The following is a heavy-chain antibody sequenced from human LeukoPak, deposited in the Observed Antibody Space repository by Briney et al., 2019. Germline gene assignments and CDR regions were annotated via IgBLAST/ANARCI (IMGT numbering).Heavy chain of an antibody. CDR2: ISAYNGNT. CDR1: GYTFTSYG. Sequence: ASVKVSCKASGYTFTSYGISWVRQAPGQGLEWMGWISAYNGNTNYAQKLQGRVTMTTDTSTSTAYMELRSLRSDDTAVYYCARDQRITIFRVVIGLEYFQHWGQGTLVTVSS. D-gene: IGHD3-3*01. CDR3: ARDQRITIFRVVIGLEYFQH. J-gene: IGHJ1*01. V-gene: IGHV1-18*01.